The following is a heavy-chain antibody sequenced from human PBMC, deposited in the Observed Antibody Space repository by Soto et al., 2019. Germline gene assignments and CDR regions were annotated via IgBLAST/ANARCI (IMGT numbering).Heavy chain of an antibody. CDR2: ISYDGSNK. CDR3: ARVIPSYDSSGRLGY. CDR1: GFTFSSYA. J-gene: IGHJ4*02. V-gene: IGHV3-30-3*01. D-gene: IGHD3-22*01. Sequence: GGSLRLSCAASGFTFSSYAMHWVRQAPGKGLEWVAVISYDGSNKYYADSVKGRFTISRDNSKNTLYLQMNSLRAEDTAVYYCARVIPSYDSSGRLGYWGQGTLVTVSS.